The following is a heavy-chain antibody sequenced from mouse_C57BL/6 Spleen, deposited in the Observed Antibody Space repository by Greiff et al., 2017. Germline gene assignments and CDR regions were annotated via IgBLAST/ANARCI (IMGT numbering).Heavy chain of an antibody. J-gene: IGHJ1*03. CDR2: ISSGGSYT. CDR1: GFTFSSYG. Sequence: EVKLMESGGDLVKPGGSLKLSCAASGFTFSSYGMSWVRQTPDKRLAWVATISSGGSYTYYPDSVKGRFTISRDNAKNTLYLQMSSLKSEDTAMYYCARAYYGSSYDLYFDVWGTGTTVTVSS. D-gene: IGHD1-1*01. CDR3: ARAYYGSSYDLYFDV. V-gene: IGHV5-6*01.